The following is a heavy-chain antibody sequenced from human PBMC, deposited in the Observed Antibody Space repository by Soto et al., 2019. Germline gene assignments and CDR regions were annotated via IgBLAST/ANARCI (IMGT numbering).Heavy chain of an antibody. CDR3: ARGSMVGYYYYMDV. CDR2: IYHSGST. D-gene: IGHD1-26*01. CDR1: SGSISSSNW. Sequence: SETLSLTCAVSSGSISSSNWWSWVRQPPGKGLEWIGEIYHSGSTNYNPSLKSRVTITVDKSKNQFSLKLSSVTAADTAVYYCARGSMVGYYYYMDVWGKGTTVTVSS. V-gene: IGHV4-4*02. J-gene: IGHJ6*03.